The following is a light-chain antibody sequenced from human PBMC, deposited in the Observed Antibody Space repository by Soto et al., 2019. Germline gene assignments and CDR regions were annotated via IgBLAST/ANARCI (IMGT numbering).Light chain of an antibody. V-gene: IGKV3-15*01. CDR3: QQYNNWPWT. CDR2: GAF. J-gene: IGKJ1*01. CDR1: QYVGTR. Sequence: EIVMTQSPVTLSVSPGERSTLSCRASQYVGTRLAWYQHKPGQXPRXXIHGAFTRATGIPARFSGSGSGTELTITINSLQSEDFEVYYCQQYNNWPWTFGQGTKVDIK.